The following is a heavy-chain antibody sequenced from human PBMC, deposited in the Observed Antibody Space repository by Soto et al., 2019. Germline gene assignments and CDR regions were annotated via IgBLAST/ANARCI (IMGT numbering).Heavy chain of an antibody. J-gene: IGHJ6*02. CDR3: GTDRALRSPHHLSVDV. CDR2: IVVGSGNT. Sequence: SVKVSCKDSGFTFTSSAVQWVRQARGQRLERIGWIVVGSGNTNYAQKIQERDTITRDMATSKAYTEMSSLRSEDTGVCYCGTDRALRSPHHLSVDVWG. D-gene: IGHD3-16*01. V-gene: IGHV1-58*01. CDR1: GFTFTSSA.